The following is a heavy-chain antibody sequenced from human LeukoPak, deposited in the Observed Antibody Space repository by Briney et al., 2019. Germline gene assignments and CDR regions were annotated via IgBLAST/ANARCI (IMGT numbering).Heavy chain of an antibody. CDR2: ISYDGSNK. CDR3: AKDLWYYYGSGIQISIDY. Sequence: GGSLRLSCAASGFTFSSYGMHWVRQAPGKGLEWVAVISYDGSNKYYADSVKGRFTISRDNSKNTLYLQMNSLRAEDTAVYYCAKDLWYYYGSGIQISIDYWGQGTLVTVSS. D-gene: IGHD3-10*01. V-gene: IGHV3-30*18. CDR1: GFTFSSYG. J-gene: IGHJ4*02.